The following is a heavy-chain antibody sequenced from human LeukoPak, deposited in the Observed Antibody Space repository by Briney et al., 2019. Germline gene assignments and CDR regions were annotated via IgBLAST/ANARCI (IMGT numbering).Heavy chain of an antibody. CDR1: GGSFSSGSYY. CDR2: IYYSGST. V-gene: IGHV4-61*01. D-gene: IGHD3-16*02. Sequence: SETLSLTCTVSGGSFSSGSYYWSWIRQPPGKGLEWIGYIYYSGSTNYNPSLKSRVTISVDTSKNQFSLKLSSVTAADTAVYYCARAGADGYVWGSYRPLDYFDYWGQGTLVTVSS. J-gene: IGHJ4*02. CDR3: ARAGADGYVWGSYRPLDYFDY.